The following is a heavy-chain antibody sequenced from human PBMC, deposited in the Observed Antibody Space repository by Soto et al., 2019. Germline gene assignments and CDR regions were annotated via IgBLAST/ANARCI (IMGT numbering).Heavy chain of an antibody. D-gene: IGHD5-12*01. V-gene: IGHV3-21*01. Sequence: GGSLRLCCTASGFTFSPYSIHWVRQAPGRGLEWVSSIDSSSTYIYYADSVKGRFTISRDNAKSSLYLRMNSLRAEDTAVYYCARALLDIVATTYYFDYWGQGTLVTVSS. CDR2: IDSSSTYI. CDR3: ARALLDIVATTYYFDY. J-gene: IGHJ4*02. CDR1: GFTFSPYS.